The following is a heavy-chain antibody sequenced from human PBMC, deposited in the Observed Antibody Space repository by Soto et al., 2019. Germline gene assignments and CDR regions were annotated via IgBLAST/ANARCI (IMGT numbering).Heavy chain of an antibody. V-gene: IGHV4-59*08. CDR1: GGSISSYY. J-gene: IGHJ6*03. CDR2: IYYSGST. D-gene: IGHD6-6*01. CDR3: ARLAARIGYGDYYYYMDV. Sequence: SETLSLTCTVSGGSISSYYWSWIRQPPGKGLEWIGDIYYSGSTNYNPSLKSRVTISVDTSKNQFSLKLSSVTAADTAVYYCARLAARIGYGDYYYYMDVWGQGTTVTVSS.